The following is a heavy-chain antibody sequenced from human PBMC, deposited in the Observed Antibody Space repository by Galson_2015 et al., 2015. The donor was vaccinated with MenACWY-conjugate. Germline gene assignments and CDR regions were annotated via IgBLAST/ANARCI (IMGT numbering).Heavy chain of an antibody. D-gene: IGHD2/OR15-2a*01. J-gene: IGHJ4*02. Sequence: QVQLQESGPGLVKPSETLSLTCTVSGGSASSSGYYWTWIRQPPGKGLEWIGLIYDSGTTKYNPSLKGRVTISPDTSKNQVSLKLSSVTAADTAVYYCAREFSYWGQGTLVTVSP. CDR1: GGSASSSGYY. CDR3: AREFSY. V-gene: IGHV4-61*08. CDR2: IYDSGTT.